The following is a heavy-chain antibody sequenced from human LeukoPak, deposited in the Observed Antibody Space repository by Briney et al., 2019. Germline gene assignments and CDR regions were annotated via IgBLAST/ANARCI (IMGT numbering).Heavy chain of an antibody. D-gene: IGHD1-26*01. V-gene: IGHV4-59*08. J-gene: IGHJ4*02. CDR2: IFYSGGT. CDR1: GGSISSYY. Sequence: SETLSLTCTVSGGSISSYYWSWIRQPPGKGLEWIGYIFYSGGTNYNPSLKSRVTISVDTSKNQFSLRLSSVTAADTAVYYCASALVGANVYWGQGTLVTVSS. CDR3: ASALVGANVY.